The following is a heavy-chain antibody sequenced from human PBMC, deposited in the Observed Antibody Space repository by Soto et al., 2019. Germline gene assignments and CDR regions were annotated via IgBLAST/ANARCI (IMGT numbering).Heavy chain of an antibody. J-gene: IGHJ6*02. Sequence: GSLSLSCAASGFTFSSYGMHWVRQAPGKGLEWVALISYDGFNKYYADSVKGRFTISRDNSKNTLYLQINSLRAEDTAVYFCAKEGGEAVAALTYYYYYGMDVWGQGTTVTVSS. V-gene: IGHV3-30*18. CDR3: AKEGGEAVAALTYYYYYGMDV. CDR1: GFTFSSYG. CDR2: ISYDGFNK. D-gene: IGHD6-19*01.